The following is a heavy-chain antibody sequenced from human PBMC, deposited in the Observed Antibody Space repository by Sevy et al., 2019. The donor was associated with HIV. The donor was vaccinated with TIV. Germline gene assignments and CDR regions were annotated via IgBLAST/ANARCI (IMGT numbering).Heavy chain of an antibody. D-gene: IGHD3-16*02. CDR1: GFSFSSYG. CDR3: TKDIVTFGGIIANSPGGFDI. J-gene: IGHJ3*02. V-gene: IGHV3-30*02. CDR2: LPYDGSKE. Sequence: GGSLRLSCAASGFSFSSYGMNWVRQAPGKGLEWVAFLPYDGSKEDYAASVKGRFTISRDNSKNTLYLQMNSLRAEDTALYYCTKDIVTFGGIIANSPGGFDIWGQGTMVTVSS.